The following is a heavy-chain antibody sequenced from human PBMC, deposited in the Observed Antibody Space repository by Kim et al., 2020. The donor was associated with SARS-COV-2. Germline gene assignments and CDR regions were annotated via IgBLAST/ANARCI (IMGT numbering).Heavy chain of an antibody. CDR2: IIPIFGTA. CDR3: PRDRHYDFWSGQQNADYYY. Sequence: SVKVSCKASGGTFSSYAISWVRQAPGQGLEWMGGIIPIFGTANYAQKFQGRVTITADESTSTAYMELSSRRYGGTAVFYRPRDRHYDFWSGQQNADYYY. J-gene: IGHJ6*01. CDR1: GGTFSSYA. D-gene: IGHD3-3*01. V-gene: IGHV1-69*13.